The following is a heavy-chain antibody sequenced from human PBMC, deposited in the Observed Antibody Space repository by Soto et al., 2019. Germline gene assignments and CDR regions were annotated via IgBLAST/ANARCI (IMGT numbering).Heavy chain of an antibody. D-gene: IGHD3-3*01. J-gene: IGHJ4*02. CDR1: GFTFSRSA. Sequence: ASVKVSCKASGFTFSRSAVQWVRQARGQRLEWIGWIVVGSGNTNYAQKVQGRVTITRDMSTSTAYMELSSLRSEDTAVYYCATAGDFLSGYYRLDYWGQGTLVTVSS. V-gene: IGHV1-58*01. CDR3: ATAGDFLSGYYRLDY. CDR2: IVVGSGNT.